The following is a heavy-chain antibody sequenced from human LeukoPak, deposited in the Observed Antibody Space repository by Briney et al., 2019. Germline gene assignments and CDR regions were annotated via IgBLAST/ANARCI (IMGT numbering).Heavy chain of an antibody. Sequence: GGSLRLSCAASGFTFRTSGMNWVRQVPGKGLEWVSYISSSGTTISYAQSVKGRFTITRDSAQNSLTLHMNTLRADDTAVYYCAKDGGTHFDHWGQGTLVTVSS. CDR3: AKDGGTHFDH. V-gene: IGHV3-48*01. D-gene: IGHD1-26*01. CDR2: ISSSGTTI. CDR1: GFTFRTSG. J-gene: IGHJ4*02.